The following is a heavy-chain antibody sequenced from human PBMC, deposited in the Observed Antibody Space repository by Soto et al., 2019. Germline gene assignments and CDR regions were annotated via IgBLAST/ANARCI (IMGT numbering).Heavy chain of an antibody. Sequence: SETLALTCEVYGGSFSGYICTWIRQTPGKGLQWIGQINHSGSANYNPSLKSRVTISVHTSKSQFSLELSSVTAADTAVYYCARGLISGSHYSGGWYYFDSWGQGTQVTVSS. J-gene: IGHJ4*02. CDR1: GGSFSGYI. V-gene: IGHV4-34*01. D-gene: IGHD1-26*01. CDR3: ARGLISGSHYSGGWYYFDS. CDR2: INHSGSA.